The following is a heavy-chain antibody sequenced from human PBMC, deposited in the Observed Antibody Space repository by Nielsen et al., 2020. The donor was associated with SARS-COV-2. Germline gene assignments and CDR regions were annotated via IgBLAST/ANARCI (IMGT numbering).Heavy chain of an antibody. CDR1: GFTFSSHW. CDR3: VGDTGGRWGEL. D-gene: IGHD2-15*01. J-gene: IGHJ4*02. Sequence: GESLKISCVASGFTFSSHWMHWVRQVPRKGLLWLSRINNDGSSTSYADSVKGRFTISRDNAKNTLWLEMNSLRVDDTAVYYCVGDTGGRWGELWGQGTLVTVSS. CDR2: INNDGSST. V-gene: IGHV3-74*01.